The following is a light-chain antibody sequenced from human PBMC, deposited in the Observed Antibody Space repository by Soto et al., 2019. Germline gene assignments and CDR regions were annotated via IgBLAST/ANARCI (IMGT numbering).Light chain of an antibody. V-gene: IGKV3-11*01. Sequence: EIVLTQSPATLSLSPGERATLSCRASQSISNYLAWYQHRPGQAPRLLIYDDSTRATGIPARFSGSGSGTDFTLTISSLEPEDFAVYFCQLRSNWPPAWTFGQGTKVEIK. CDR1: QSISNY. J-gene: IGKJ1*01. CDR3: QLRSNWPPAWT. CDR2: DDS.